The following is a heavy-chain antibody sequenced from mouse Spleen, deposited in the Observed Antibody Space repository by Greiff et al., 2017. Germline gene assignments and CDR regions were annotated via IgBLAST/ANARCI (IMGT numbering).Heavy chain of an antibody. V-gene: IGHV1-4*01. CDR3: ARSGGNYNFDY. Sequence: QVQLQQSGAELARPGASVKMSCKASGYTFTSYTMHWVKQRPGQGLEWIGYINPSSGYTKYNQKFKDKATSTADKSSSTAYMQLSSLTSEDSAVYYCARSGGNYNFDYWGQGTTLTVSS. CDR2: INPSSGYT. D-gene: IGHD2-1*01. J-gene: IGHJ2*01. CDR1: GYTFTSYT.